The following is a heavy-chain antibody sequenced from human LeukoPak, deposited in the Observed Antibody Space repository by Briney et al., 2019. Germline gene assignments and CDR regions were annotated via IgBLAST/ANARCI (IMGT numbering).Heavy chain of an antibody. D-gene: IGHD2-2*01. CDR3: AHDSGRCSSTSCYGASY. Sequence: PGGSLRLSCAASGFTFSSYAMSWVRQAPGKGLEWVSAISGSGGSTYYADSVKGRFTISRDNSKNTLYLQMNSLRAEDTAVYYCAHDSGRCSSTSCYGASYWGQGTLVTVSS. J-gene: IGHJ4*02. CDR2: ISGSGGST. V-gene: IGHV3-23*01. CDR1: GFTFSSYA.